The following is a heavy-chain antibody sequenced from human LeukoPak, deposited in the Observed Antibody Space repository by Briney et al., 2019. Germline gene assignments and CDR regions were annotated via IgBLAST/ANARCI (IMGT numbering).Heavy chain of an antibody. CDR3: ARDWKDPAAFDI. V-gene: IGHV5-51*01. CDR2: INPGDSDT. D-gene: IGHD1-1*01. J-gene: IGHJ3*02. Sequence: GESLKISCKASGYTFTSFWIGWVRQMPGKGLEWMAIINPGDSDTRYSPSFQGQVTISADKSISTAYLQWSSLKASDTAMYYCARDWKDPAAFDIWGQGTIVTVSS. CDR1: GYTFTSFW.